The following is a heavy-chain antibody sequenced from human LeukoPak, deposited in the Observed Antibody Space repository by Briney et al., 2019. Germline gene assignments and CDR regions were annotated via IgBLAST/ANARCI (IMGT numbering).Heavy chain of an antibody. D-gene: IGHD6-6*01. CDR1: GFTSTSST. J-gene: IGHJ6*02. Sequence: SVKVSCKASGFTSTSSTMQWVRQARGQRLERIGWIVVGSGNTHYAQKFQERVTITRDMSTSTAYMELSSLRSEDTAVYYCAAVRSSYYYYGMDVWGQGTTVTVSS. CDR3: AAVRSSYYYYGMDV. CDR2: IVVGSGNT. V-gene: IGHV1-58*02.